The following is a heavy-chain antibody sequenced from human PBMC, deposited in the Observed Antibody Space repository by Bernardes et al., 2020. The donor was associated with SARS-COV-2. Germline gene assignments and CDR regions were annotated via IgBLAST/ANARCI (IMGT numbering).Heavy chain of an antibody. CDR1: GFTFSGYA. J-gene: IGHJ6*02. V-gene: IGHV3-23*01. CDR3: AKVGAETFTSSSHYDFYGLDV. D-gene: IGHD6-6*01. CDR2: ISASGGGT. Sequence: GGSLRLSCAASGFTFSGYAMSWVRQAPGKGLEWVSAISASGGGTYYGDSVKCRFTISRDNSMKTLWLQMNSLRAEDTAVYYCAKVGAETFTSSSHYDFYGLDVWGQGTTVTVSS.